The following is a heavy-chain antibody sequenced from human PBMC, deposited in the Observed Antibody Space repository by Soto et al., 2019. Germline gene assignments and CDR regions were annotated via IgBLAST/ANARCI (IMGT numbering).Heavy chain of an antibody. CDR1: GFTFSSYA. J-gene: IGHJ4*02. D-gene: IGHD3-22*01. Sequence: PGGSLRLSCAASGFTFSSYAMNWVRQAPGKGLEWVSVISGSGGSTYYADSVKGRFTISRDNSKNTLYLQMNSLRAEDTAVYYCAAGPYYYDSRVWGQGTLVTVSS. CDR2: ISGSGGST. CDR3: AAGPYYYDSRV. V-gene: IGHV3-23*01.